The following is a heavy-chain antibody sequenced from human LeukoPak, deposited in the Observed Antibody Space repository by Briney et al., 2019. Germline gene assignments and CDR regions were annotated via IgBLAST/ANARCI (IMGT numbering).Heavy chain of an antibody. D-gene: IGHD4-17*01. CDR2: IIPIFGTA. CDR1: GGTFSSYA. V-gene: IGHV1-69*06. Sequence: GASVKVSCKASGGTFSSYAISWVRQAPGQGLEWMGGIIPIFGTANYAQKFQGRVTITADKSTSTAYMELSSLRSEDTAVYYCARVSNGEEVYYYMDVWGKGTTVTVSS. J-gene: IGHJ6*03. CDR3: ARVSNGEEVYYYMDV.